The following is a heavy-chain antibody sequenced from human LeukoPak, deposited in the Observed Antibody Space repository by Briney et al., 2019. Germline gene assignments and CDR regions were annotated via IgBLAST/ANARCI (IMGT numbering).Heavy chain of an antibody. Sequence: SETLSLTCAVSGGSISSSNWWSWVRQPPGKGLEWIGEIYHSGSTNYNPSLKSRVTISVDTSKNQFSLKLSSVTAADTAVYYCARGPTYYYGSGSYGRDYWGQGTLVTVSS. J-gene: IGHJ4*02. V-gene: IGHV4-4*02. CDR1: GGSISSSNW. CDR3: ARGPTYYYGSGSYGRDY. D-gene: IGHD3-10*01. CDR2: IYHSGST.